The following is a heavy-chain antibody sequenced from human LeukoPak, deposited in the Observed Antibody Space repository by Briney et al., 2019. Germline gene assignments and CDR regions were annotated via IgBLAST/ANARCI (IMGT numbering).Heavy chain of an antibody. J-gene: IGHJ4*02. V-gene: IGHV3-23*01. D-gene: IGHD6-19*01. CDR3: AKGTSVAGRGVKGVDC. CDR2: ISGSGGSI. Sequence: PGGFLRLSCAASGFTFSSYALNWVRQAPGKGLEWVSTISGSGGSIFYADSVKGRFSISRDNSKNTLYLQMNSLRAEDTAVYYCAKGTSVAGRGVKGVDCWGQGTLVTVSS. CDR1: GFTFSSYA.